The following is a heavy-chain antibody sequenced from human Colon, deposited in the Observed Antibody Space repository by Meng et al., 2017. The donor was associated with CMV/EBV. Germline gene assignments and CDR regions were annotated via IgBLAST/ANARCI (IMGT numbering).Heavy chain of an antibody. V-gene: IGHV6-1*01. CDR2: TYYRSKWYN. J-gene: IGHJ4*02. D-gene: IGHD6-13*01. CDR1: EDSVSSNSAA. Sequence: ISEDSVSSNSAAWNWIRQSPLRGLEWLGRTYYRSKWYNDYAVSVKSRITINPDTSKNQFSLQLNSVTPEDTAVYYCAGTGREGFDYWGQGTLVTVSS. CDR3: AGTGREGFDY.